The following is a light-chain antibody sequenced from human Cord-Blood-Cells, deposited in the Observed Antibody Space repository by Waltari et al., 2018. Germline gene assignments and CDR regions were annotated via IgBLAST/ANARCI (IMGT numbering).Light chain of an antibody. CDR1: SSNIGDGYD. CDR2: GNS. V-gene: IGLV1-40*01. J-gene: IGLJ3*02. Sequence: QSVLTQPPSVSGAPGPGVTISCTGSSSNIGDGYDVHRYQQLPGTAPNLLIYGNSNRPSGVPDRFSGSKSGTSASLAITGLQAEDEADYYCQSYDSSLSGWVFGGGTKLTVL. CDR3: QSYDSSLSGWV.